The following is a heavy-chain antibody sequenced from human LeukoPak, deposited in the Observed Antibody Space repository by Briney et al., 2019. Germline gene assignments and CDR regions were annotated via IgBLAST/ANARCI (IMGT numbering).Heavy chain of an antibody. CDR1: GGSISSGGYY. V-gene: IGHV4-31*03. CDR2: IYYSGST. J-gene: IGHJ3*02. Sequence: PSETLSLTCTVSGGSISSGGYYWSWIRQHPGKGLEWIGYIYYSGSTYYNPSLKSRVTISVDTSKNQFSLKLSSVTAADTAVYYCARDRYDYGDSKDAFDIWGQGTMVTVSS. D-gene: IGHD4-17*01. CDR3: ARDRYDYGDSKDAFDI.